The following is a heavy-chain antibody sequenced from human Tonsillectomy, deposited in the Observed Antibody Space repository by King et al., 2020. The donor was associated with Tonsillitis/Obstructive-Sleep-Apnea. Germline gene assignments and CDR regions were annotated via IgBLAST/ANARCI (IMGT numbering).Heavy chain of an antibody. CDR3: ARQSSSWYYFDY. CDR2: IKQDGREK. D-gene: IGHD6-13*01. V-gene: IGHV3-7*02. CDR1: GFTFRSYW. Sequence: QLVQSGGGLVQPGGSLRLSCAASGFTFRSYWMSWVRQAPGKGLEWVANIKQDGREKYYVDSVKGRFTISRDNAKNSLYLQMNSLRAEDTAVYYCARQSSSWYYFDYWGQGTLVTVSS. J-gene: IGHJ4*02.